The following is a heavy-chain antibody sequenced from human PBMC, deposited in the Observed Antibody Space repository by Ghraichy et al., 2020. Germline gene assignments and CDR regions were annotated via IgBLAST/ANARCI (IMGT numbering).Heavy chain of an antibody. D-gene: IGHD2-2*02. V-gene: IGHV3-23*01. CDR2: ISSGGRST. Sequence: GGSLTLSCAASDLTFSRFPMSWVRQAPGKGLEWVSGISSGGRSTYYADSVKGRFTISRDNSKTTLYLQMSRLRAEDTAVYYCAKERKAIRYYYYVMDVWGQGTKVTVSS. J-gene: IGHJ6*02. CDR3: AKERKAIRYYYYVMDV. CDR1: DLTFSRFP.